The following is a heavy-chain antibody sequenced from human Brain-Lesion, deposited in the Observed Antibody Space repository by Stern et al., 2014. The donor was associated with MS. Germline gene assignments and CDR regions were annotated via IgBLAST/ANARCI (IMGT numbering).Heavy chain of an antibody. CDR1: GGSISSGNYY. Sequence: MQLQESGPGLVKPSQTLSLTCTVSGGSISSGNYYWSWIRQPAGEGLEWIGRIYSSGSTPYNPPRKRRVTLQPRTSPNQFSLRLSSVTAADTAVYYCARGNYDVLTDNGGHGFDIWGQGTMVTVSS. V-gene: IGHV4-61*02. D-gene: IGHD3-9*01. CDR2: IYSSGST. J-gene: IGHJ3*02. CDR3: ARGNYDVLTDNGGHGFDI.